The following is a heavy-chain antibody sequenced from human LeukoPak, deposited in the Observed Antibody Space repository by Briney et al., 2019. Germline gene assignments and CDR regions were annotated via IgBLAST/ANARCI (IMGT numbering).Heavy chain of an antibody. CDR3: ARGPRTSPFDY. D-gene: IGHD3/OR15-3a*01. J-gene: IGHJ4*02. V-gene: IGHV4-39*07. Sequence: SETLSLTCTVSGGSISSSSYYWGWIRQPPGKGLEWIGSIYYSGSTYYNPSLESRVTISVDASKNQFSLKLSSMTAADTAVYYCARGPRTSPFDYWGQGTLVTVSS. CDR1: GGSISSSSYY. CDR2: IYYSGST.